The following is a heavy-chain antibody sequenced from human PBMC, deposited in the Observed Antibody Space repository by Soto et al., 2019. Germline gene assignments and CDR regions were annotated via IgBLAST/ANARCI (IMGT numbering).Heavy chain of an antibody. D-gene: IGHD1-26*01. J-gene: IGHJ6*02. V-gene: IGHV1-69*13. CDR3: ARTPSKDQGELGLPGYYYYGMDA. CDR1: GGTFSSYA. CDR2: IIPIFGTA. Sequence: SVKVSCKASGGTFSSYAISWVRQAPGQGLEWMGGIIPIFGTANYAQKFQGRVTITADESTSTAYMELSSLRSEDTAVYYCARTPSKDQGELGLPGYYYYGMDAWGQGPTVTVSS.